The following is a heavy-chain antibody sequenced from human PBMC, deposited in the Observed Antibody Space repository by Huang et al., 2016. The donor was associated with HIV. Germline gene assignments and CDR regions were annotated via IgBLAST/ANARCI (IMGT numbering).Heavy chain of an antibody. V-gene: IGHV1-69*01. CDR2: IIPIVGKG. CDR1: GGTFSSYA. D-gene: IGHD3-22*01. CDR3: ARVESRRYYDSSGYYY. Sequence: QVQLVQSGAEVTKPGSSVKVSCKASGGTFSSYAISWVRQAPGQGREGMGGIIPIVGKGNYAQKFQGRVTITADESTSTAYMELSSLRSEDTAVYYCARVESRRYYDSSGYYYWGQGTLVTVSS. J-gene: IGHJ4*02.